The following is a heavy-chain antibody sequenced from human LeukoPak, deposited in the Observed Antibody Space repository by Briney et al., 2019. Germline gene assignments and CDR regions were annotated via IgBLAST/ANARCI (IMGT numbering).Heavy chain of an antibody. CDR3: AGLGGVSNRDY. V-gene: IGHV4-59*01. D-gene: IGHD4-4*01. CDR2: IYYSGST. Sequence: PSETLSLTCTVSGGSISSYYWSWIRQPPGKGLEWIGYIYYSGSTNYNPSLKSRVTISVDTSKNQFSLKLSSVTAADTAVYYCAGLGGVSNRDYWGQGTLVTVSS. J-gene: IGHJ4*02. CDR1: GGSISSYY.